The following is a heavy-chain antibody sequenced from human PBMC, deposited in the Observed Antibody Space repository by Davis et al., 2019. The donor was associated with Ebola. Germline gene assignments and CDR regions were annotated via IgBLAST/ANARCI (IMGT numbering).Heavy chain of an antibody. CDR2: INPSGGST. CDR3: ARGRGHYESSGGDF. CDR1: GYTFTSYG. V-gene: IGHV1-46*01. D-gene: IGHD3-22*01. Sequence: ASVKVSCKASGYTFTSYGISWVRQAPGQGLEWMGIINPSGGSTTYAQKFQGRVTMTRDTSTRTVYIELSSLRSEATAVYYCARGRGHYESSGGDFWGQGTLVTVSS. J-gene: IGHJ4*02.